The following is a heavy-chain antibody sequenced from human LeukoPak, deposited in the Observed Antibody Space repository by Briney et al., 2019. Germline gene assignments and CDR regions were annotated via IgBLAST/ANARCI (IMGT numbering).Heavy chain of an antibody. J-gene: IGHJ4*02. CDR3: AKGPNYFDS. V-gene: IGHV3-74*01. CDR2: MNSDGSAT. Sequence: GESLEISCAASGFSFSNYWMHWVRQAPGKGLVWVTRMNSDGSATYYADSVQGRFTISRDNAKNTLYLQMNSLRAEDTAMYFCAKGPNYFDSWGQGTLVTVSS. CDR1: GFSFSNYW.